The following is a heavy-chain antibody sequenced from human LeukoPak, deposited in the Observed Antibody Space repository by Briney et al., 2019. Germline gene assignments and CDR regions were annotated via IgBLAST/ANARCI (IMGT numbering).Heavy chain of an antibody. CDR3: AKVLIRAERLRFWAFDI. Sequence: PGGSLRLSCAASGFTFDDYAMHWVRQAPGKGLEWVSGISWNSGSIGYADSVKGRFTISRDNAKNSLYLQMNSLRAEDTALYYCAKVLIRAERLRFWAFDIWGQGTMVTVSS. J-gene: IGHJ3*02. CDR1: GFTFDDYA. CDR2: ISWNSGSI. D-gene: IGHD5-12*01. V-gene: IGHV3-9*01.